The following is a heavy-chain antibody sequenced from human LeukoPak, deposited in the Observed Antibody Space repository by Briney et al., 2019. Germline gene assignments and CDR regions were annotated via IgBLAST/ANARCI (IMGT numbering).Heavy chain of an antibody. D-gene: IGHD3-10*01. CDR1: GGSISSGDYY. CDR2: IYYSGST. Sequence: PSETLSLTCTVSGGSISSGDYYWSWIRQPPGKGLEWIGYIYYSGSTYYNPSLESRVTMSVDTSKNQFSLKLNSVIAADTAVYYCARLDFVSGSHLIFDYWGQGTLVTVSS. J-gene: IGHJ4*02. CDR3: ARLDFVSGSHLIFDY. V-gene: IGHV4-30-4*08.